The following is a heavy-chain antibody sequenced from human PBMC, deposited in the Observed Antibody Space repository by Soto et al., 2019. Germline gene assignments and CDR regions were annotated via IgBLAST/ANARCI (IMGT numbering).Heavy chain of an antibody. V-gene: IGHV1-3*01. CDR2: INAGNGYT. J-gene: IGHJ5*02. D-gene: IGHD2-8*01. Sequence: ASVKVSCKASGYTFTNYAMHWVRQAPGQRLEWMGWINAGNGYTKYSQKFQGRVTITRDTSASTAYMELSSLRSEDTAVYYCAREVLMVYATSTVGFDPWGQGTLVTVSS. CDR1: GYTFTNYA. CDR3: AREVLMVYATSTVGFDP.